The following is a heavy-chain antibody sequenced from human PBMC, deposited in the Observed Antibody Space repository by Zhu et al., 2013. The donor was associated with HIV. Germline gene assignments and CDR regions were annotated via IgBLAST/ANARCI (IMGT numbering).Heavy chain of an antibody. V-gene: IGHV1-46*01. J-gene: IGHJ4*02. D-gene: IGHD3-9*01. CDR3: TRGNNIELTGRLFDY. Sequence: QVQLVQSGAEVKKPGASVKVSCKASGYTFSSYYMHWVRQAPGQGLEWMGIXNPSGSATTYAQRFQGRLTLTRDTSTTTVYMELSSLRSEDTAVYYCTRGNNIELTGRLFDYWGQGTLVTVSS. CDR1: GYTFSSYY. CDR2: XNPSGSAT.